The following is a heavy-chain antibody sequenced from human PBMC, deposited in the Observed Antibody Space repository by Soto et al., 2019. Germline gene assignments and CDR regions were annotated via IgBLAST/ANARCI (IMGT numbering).Heavy chain of an antibody. J-gene: IGHJ4*02. D-gene: IGHD2-2*01. V-gene: IGHV1-18*04. CDR2: IIAYNGNT. Sequence: ASVKVSCKASGYTFTSYGISWVRQAPGQGLEWMGWIIAYNGNTNYAQKLQGRVTMTTDTSTSTAYMELRSLRSDDTAVYYCAREDDIVVVPAAVPTVSDYWGQGTLVTVSS. CDR1: GYTFTSYG. CDR3: AREDDIVVVPAAVPTVSDY.